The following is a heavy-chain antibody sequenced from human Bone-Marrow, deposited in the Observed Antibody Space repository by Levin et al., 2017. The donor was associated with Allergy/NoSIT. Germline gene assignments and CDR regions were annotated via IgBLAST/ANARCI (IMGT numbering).Heavy chain of an antibody. CDR1: GGTFSSYA. CDR2: IIPIFGTA. D-gene: IGHD6-13*01. V-gene: IGHV1-69*13. Sequence: VASVKVSCKASGGTFSSYAISWVRQAPGQGLEWMGGIIPIFGTANYAQKFQGRVTITADESTSTAYMELSSLRSEDTAVYYCAREMSPIAAALDWFDPWGQGTLVTVSS. J-gene: IGHJ5*02. CDR3: AREMSPIAAALDWFDP.